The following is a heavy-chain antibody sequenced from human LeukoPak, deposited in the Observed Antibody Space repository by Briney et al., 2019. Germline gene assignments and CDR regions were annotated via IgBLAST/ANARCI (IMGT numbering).Heavy chain of an antibody. CDR3: ARAQNEGYCSGGSCDAWFDP. J-gene: IGHJ5*02. Sequence: KPSETLSLTCTVSGGSISSYYWSWIRQPPGKGLEWIGYIYYSGSTNYNPSLKSRVTISVDTSKNQFSLKQSSVTAADTAVYYCARAQNEGYCSGGSCDAWFDPWGQGTLVTVSS. D-gene: IGHD2-15*01. CDR2: IYYSGST. V-gene: IGHV4-59*01. CDR1: GGSISSYY.